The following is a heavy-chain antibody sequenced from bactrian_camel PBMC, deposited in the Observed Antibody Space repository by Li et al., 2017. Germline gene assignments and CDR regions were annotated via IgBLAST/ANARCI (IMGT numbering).Heavy chain of an antibody. J-gene: IGHJ4*01. V-gene: IGHV3-2*01. CDR2: IYPGNPSIYPGGGST. CDR3: AADGTTTVGSWYRRISY. Sequence: HVQLVESGGGLVQPGGSLRLSCAGSGFRFSSYYMSWVRQAPGKGLEWVSSIYPGNPSIYPGGGSTYYADSVKGRFTISKDNAKNTLYLQMDSLKPEDTAVYYCAADGTTTVGSWYRRISYWGQGTQVTVS. CDR1: GFRFSSYY. D-gene: IGHD6*01.